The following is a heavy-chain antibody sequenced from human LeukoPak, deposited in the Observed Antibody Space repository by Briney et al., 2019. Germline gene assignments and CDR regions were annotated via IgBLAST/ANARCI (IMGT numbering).Heavy chain of an antibody. CDR2: ISAYNGNT. CDR3: ARQTYGSGSYSVDY. Sequence: GASVKVSCKASGYTFTSYGISWVRQAPGQGLEWMGWISAYNGNTNYAQKLQGRVTMTTDTSTSTAYMELRSLRSDDTAVYYCARQTYGSGSYSVDYWGQGTLVTVSS. CDR1: GYTFTSYG. D-gene: IGHD3-10*01. V-gene: IGHV1-18*01. J-gene: IGHJ4*02.